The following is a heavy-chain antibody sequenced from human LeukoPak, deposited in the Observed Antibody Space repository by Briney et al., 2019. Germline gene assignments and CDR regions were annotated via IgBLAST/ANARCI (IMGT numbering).Heavy chain of an antibody. J-gene: IGHJ6*02. D-gene: IGHD2-15*01. V-gene: IGHV3-11*05. CDR1: GFTFSDYY. CDR3: ARDREEVVAVDYYYGMDV. CDR2: ISSSSYT. Sequence: GGSLRLSCAASGFTFSDYYMSWIRQAPGKGLEWVSYISSSSYTNYADSVKGRFTISRDNAKNSLYLQMNSLRAEDTAMYYCARDREEVVAVDYYYGMDVWGQGTTVTVSS.